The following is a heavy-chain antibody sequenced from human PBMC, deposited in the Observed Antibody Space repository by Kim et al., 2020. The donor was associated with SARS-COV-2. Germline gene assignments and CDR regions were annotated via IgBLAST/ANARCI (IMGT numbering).Heavy chain of an antibody. CDR3: ARDSQAWEILYYFDY. V-gene: IGHV3-30*04. Sequence: GGSLRLSCAASGFTFSSYAMHWVRQAPGKGLEWVAVISYDGSNKYYADSVKGRFTISRDNSKNTLYLQMNSLRAEDTAVYYCARDSQAWEILYYFDYWG. CDR1: GFTFSSYA. CDR2: ISYDGSNK. J-gene: IGHJ4*01. D-gene: IGHD1-26*01.